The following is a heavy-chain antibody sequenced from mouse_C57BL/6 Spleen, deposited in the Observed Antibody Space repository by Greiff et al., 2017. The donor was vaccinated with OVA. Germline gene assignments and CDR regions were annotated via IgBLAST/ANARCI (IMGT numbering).Heavy chain of an antibody. V-gene: IGHV1-26*01. CDR3: ARRLRLHWYFDV. J-gene: IGHJ1*03. D-gene: IGHD2-4*01. CDR1: GYTFTDYY. Sequence: VQLQQSGPELVKPGASVKISCKASGYTFTDYYMNWVKQSHGKSLEWIGDINPNNGGTSYNQKFKGKATLTVDKSSSTAYMELRSLTSEDSAVYYCARRLRLHWYFDVWGTGTTVTVSS. CDR2: INPNNGGT.